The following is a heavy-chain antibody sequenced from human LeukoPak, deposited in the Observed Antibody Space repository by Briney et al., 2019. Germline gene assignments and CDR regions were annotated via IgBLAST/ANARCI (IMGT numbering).Heavy chain of an antibody. V-gene: IGHV3-23*01. J-gene: IGHJ3*02. CDR3: AKDLASEAMIVVVMIWDAFDI. D-gene: IGHD3-22*01. Sequence: GGSLRLSCAASGFTFSSYEMSWVRQAPGKGLEWVSAISGSGGSTYYADSVKGRFTISRDNSKNTLYLQMNSLRAEDTAVYYCAKDLASEAMIVVVMIWDAFDIWGQGTMVTVSS. CDR2: ISGSGGST. CDR1: GFTFSSYE.